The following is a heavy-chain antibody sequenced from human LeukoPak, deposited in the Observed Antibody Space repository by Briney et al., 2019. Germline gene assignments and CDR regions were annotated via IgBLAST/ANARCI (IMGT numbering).Heavy chain of an antibody. CDR2: IYPSGST. CDR1: GGSISNYY. D-gene: IGHD3-10*01. Sequence: SETLSLTCSVSGGSISNYYWSWIRQPAGKGLEWIGRIYPSGSTNYNPSLKSRVTMSIDTSKNQFSLKLSSVTAADTAVYYCARDYYDSGSYPFDYWGQGTLVTVYS. CDR3: ARDYYDSGSYPFDY. V-gene: IGHV4-4*07. J-gene: IGHJ4*02.